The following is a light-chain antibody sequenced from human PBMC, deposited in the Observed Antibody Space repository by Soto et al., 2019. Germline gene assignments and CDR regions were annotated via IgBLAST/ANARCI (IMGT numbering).Light chain of an antibody. V-gene: IGLV6-57*04. Sequence: NFMLTQPHSVSESPGKTVTISCTRSSGSIASNYVQWYQQRPGSAPTTVIYEDNQRPSGVPDRFSDSIDSSSNSASLTISGLKTEDEADYYCQSYDSSNLYVFGTGTKVTVL. CDR3: QSYDSSNLYV. CDR2: EDN. CDR1: SGSIASNY. J-gene: IGLJ1*01.